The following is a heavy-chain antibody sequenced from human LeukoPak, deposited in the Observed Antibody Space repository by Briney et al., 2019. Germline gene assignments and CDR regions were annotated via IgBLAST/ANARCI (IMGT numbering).Heavy chain of an antibody. CDR2: IYHTGST. J-gene: IGHJ5*02. Sequence: SETLSLTCIVSDYSISSGYYWGWIRQPPGKGLEWIGRIYHTGSTSYNPSLKSRVTISVDTSKNQFSLKLSSVTAADTAVYYCARGGSLYSRHWFDHWGQGTLVTVSS. V-gene: IGHV4-38-2*02. CDR3: ARGGSLYSRHWFDH. CDR1: DYSISSGYY. D-gene: IGHD6-13*01.